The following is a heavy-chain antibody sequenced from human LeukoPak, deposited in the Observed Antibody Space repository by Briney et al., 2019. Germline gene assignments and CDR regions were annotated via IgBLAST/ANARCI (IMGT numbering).Heavy chain of an antibody. CDR1: GYTFSHYG. V-gene: IGHV1-18*01. Sequence: ASVNVSCKPSGYTFSHYGISWVRQAPGQGREGMGWISGYNGDTNYPQKRQRRVTMTTDTSNHIGYNELRRLTPDDTAAYYCARFPKAGTTSFYYYYMDVWGKGTTDTGYS. J-gene: IGHJ6*03. CDR2: ISGYNGDT. D-gene: IGHD1-7*01. CDR3: ARFPKAGTTSFYYYYMDV.